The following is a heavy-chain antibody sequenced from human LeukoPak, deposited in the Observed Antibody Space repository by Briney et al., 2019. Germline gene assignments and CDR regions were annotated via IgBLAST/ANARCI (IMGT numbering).Heavy chain of an antibody. CDR2: IIPIFGTA. V-gene: IGHV1-69*13. D-gene: IGHD6-25*01. CDR1: GGTFSSYA. CDR3: AKGITAAAFDY. Sequence: GASVKVSCKASGGTFSSYAISWVRQAPGQGLEWMGGIIPIFGTANYAQKFQGRVTITADESTSTAYMELSSLRSEDTAVFYCAKGITAAAFDYWGQGTLVTVSS. J-gene: IGHJ4*02.